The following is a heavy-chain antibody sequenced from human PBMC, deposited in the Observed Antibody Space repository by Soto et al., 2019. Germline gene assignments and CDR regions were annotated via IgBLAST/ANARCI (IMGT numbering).Heavy chain of an antibody. J-gene: IGHJ4*02. CDR1: GFTFSSYW. Sequence: GGSLRLSCAASGFTFSSYWMSWVRQAPGKGLEWVANIKQDGSEKYYVDSVKGRFTISRDNAKNSLYLQMNSLRAEDTAVYYCAREAVNDYDFWSGYPYYFDYWGQGTLVTVSS. CDR2: IKQDGSEK. V-gene: IGHV3-7*01. CDR3: AREAVNDYDFWSGYPYYFDY. D-gene: IGHD3-3*01.